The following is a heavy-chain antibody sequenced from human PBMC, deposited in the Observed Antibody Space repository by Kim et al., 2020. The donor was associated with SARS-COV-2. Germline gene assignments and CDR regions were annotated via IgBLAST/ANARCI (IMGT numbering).Heavy chain of an antibody. V-gene: IGHV3-43*02. CDR3: AKGLPAARFGVVPAAYVTVYYYYGMDV. CDR2: ISGDGGST. Sequence: GGSLRLSCAASGFTFDDYAMHWVRQAPGKGLEWVSLISGDGGSTYYADSVKGRFTISRDNSKNSLYLQMNSLRTEDTALYYCAKGLPAARFGVVPAAYVTVYYYYGMDVWGQGTTVTVSS. J-gene: IGHJ6*02. D-gene: IGHD2-2*01. CDR1: GFTFDDYA.